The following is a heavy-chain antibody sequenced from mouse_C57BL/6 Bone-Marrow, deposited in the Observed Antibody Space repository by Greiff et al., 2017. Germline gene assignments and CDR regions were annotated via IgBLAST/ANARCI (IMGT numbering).Heavy chain of an antibody. CDR1: GFNIKDYY. CDR2: IDPEDGDT. Sequence: EVQLQQSGAELVRPGASVKLSCTASGFNIKDYYMHWVKQRPEQGLEWIGRIDPEDGDTEYAPKFQGKATMTADTSSNTAYLQLSSLTSEYTAVYYCTDGNYWYFDVWGTGTTVTVSS. V-gene: IGHV14-1*01. J-gene: IGHJ1*03. D-gene: IGHD2-1*01. CDR3: TDGNYWYFDV.